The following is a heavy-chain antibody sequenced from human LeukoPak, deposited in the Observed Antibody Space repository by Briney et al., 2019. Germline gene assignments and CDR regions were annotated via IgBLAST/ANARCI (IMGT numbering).Heavy chain of an antibody. J-gene: IGHJ4*02. CDR3: ARKYCSGTSCSDELDDY. CDR1: GYTFTCYG. V-gene: IGHV1-18*04. CDR2: ISAYNGNT. Sequence: AAVKVSCKASGYTFTCYGFSWVRQAPGQGLEWMGWISAYNGNTNYAQKLQGRVTMNTDTTTSTAYMELRSLRSDDTAVYYCARKYCSGTSCSDELDDYWGQGTLVTVSS. D-gene: IGHD2-2*01.